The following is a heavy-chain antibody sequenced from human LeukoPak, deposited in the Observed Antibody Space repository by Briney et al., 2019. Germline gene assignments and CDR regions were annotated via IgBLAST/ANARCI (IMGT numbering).Heavy chain of an antibody. CDR3: ARDAKYYYGSQTYFFFEY. Sequence: SETLSLTCTVSGGSFSTYYWSWIRQPAGKGLEWIGHIYTSGTTNYNPSLKSRVTMSIDTSKNQFSLKLSSVTAADTAIYYCARDAKYYYGSQTYFFFEYWGQGTLLSVSS. CDR2: IYTSGTT. D-gene: IGHD3-10*01. J-gene: IGHJ4*02. CDR1: GGSFSTYY. V-gene: IGHV4-4*07.